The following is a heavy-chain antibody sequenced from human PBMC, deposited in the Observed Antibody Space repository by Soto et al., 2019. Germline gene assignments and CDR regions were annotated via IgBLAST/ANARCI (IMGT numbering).Heavy chain of an antibody. V-gene: IGHV4-30-4*01. D-gene: IGHD3-10*01. CDR2: IYYSGST. Sequence: QVQLQESGPGLVKPSQTLSLTCTVSGGSISSGDYYWSWIRQLPGKGLEWIGYIYYSGSTYYDPSRKSRVTISVETSKNQFYLKLSSVTAADTAVYYGDRERVAGWFDPWGQGTLVTVSS. CDR1: GGSISSGDYY. CDR3: DRERVAGWFDP. J-gene: IGHJ5*02.